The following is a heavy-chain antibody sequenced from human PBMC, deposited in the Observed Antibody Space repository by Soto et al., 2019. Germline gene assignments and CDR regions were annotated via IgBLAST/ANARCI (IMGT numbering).Heavy chain of an antibody. CDR2: IYSGGST. CDR1: GFTVSSNY. CDR3: ASKAGYRPYYSYYMDV. D-gene: IGHD3-16*02. Sequence: GGSLRLSCAASGFTVSSNYMSWVRQAPGKGLEWVSVIYSGGSTYYADSVKGRFTISRDNSKNTLYLQMNSLRAEDTAVYYCASKAGYRPYYSYYMDVWGKGTTVTVSS. J-gene: IGHJ6*03. V-gene: IGHV3-66*01.